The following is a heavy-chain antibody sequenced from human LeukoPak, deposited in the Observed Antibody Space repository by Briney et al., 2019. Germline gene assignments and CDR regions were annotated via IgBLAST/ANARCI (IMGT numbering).Heavy chain of an antibody. CDR1: GGSISSSSYY. J-gene: IGHJ3*02. CDR2: IYYSGST. CDR3: ARPAWDIVVVPAAKNDAFDI. D-gene: IGHD2-2*01. Sequence: SETLSLTCTVSGGSISSSSYYWGWIRQPPGKGLECIGRIYYSGSTYYNPSLKSRVTISVDTSKNQFSLKLSSVTAADTAVYYCARPAWDIVVVPAAKNDAFDIWGQGTMVTVSS. V-gene: IGHV4-39*01.